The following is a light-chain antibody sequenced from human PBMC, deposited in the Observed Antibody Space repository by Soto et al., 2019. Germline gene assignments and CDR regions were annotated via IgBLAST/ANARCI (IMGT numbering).Light chain of an antibody. V-gene: IGKV3-20*01. CDR3: QQYSTYWT. CDR1: QSVSSSY. J-gene: IGKJ1*01. CDR2: GAS. Sequence: EIVLTQSPGTLSLSPCERATLSCRASQSVSSSYLAWYQQKPGQAPRLLICGASTRATGIPARFSGSGSGTEFTLTISSLQPDDFATYYCQQYSTYWTFGQGTKVDIK.